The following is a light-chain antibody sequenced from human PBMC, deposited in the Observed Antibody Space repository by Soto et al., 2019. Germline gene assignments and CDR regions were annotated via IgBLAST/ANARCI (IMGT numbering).Light chain of an antibody. Sequence: QSVLTQPASVSGSPGQSITISGSGTSSDVGGYNYVSWYQQHPGKAPQVMIYDVSNRPSGVSNRFSGSKSGNTASLTISGLQAEDEADYYCYSYTTSSTYVFGTGTRSPS. J-gene: IGLJ1*01. CDR1: SSDVGGYNY. CDR2: DVS. V-gene: IGLV2-14*01. CDR3: YSYTTSSTYV.